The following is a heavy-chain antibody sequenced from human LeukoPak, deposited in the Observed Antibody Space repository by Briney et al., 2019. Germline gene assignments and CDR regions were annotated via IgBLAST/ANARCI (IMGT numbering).Heavy chain of an antibody. CDR3: ARDLRDYYDSSGYYFS. D-gene: IGHD3-22*01. CDR2: IYYSGST. CDR1: GGSISSSSYY. Sequence: PSETLSLTCTVSGGSISSSSYYWGWIRQPPGKGLEWIGSIYYSGSTYYNPSLKSRVTISVDTSKNQFSLKLSSVTAADTAVYYCARDLRDYYDSSGYYFSWGQGTLVTVSS. J-gene: IGHJ5*02. V-gene: IGHV4-39*07.